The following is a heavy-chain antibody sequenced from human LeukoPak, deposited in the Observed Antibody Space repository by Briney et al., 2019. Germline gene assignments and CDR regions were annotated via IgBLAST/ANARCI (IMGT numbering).Heavy chain of an antibody. V-gene: IGHV3-48*01. CDR1: GFTFRSYS. Sequence: GGSLRLSCAASGFTFRSYSMNWVRQAPGKGLEWVSYISSGSSTIYYADSVKGRFTISRDNAKNSLFVQMNSLRAEDTAVYYCAKDLYRGSYDRGFDSWGQGTLVPVPS. D-gene: IGHD1-26*01. CDR2: ISSGSSTI. J-gene: IGHJ4*02. CDR3: AKDLYRGSYDRGFDS.